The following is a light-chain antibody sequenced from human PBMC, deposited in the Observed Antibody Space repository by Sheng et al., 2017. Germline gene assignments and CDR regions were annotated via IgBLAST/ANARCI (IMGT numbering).Light chain of an antibody. Sequence: QSALTQPPSVSGSPGQSVTISCTGTRSDVGRYNRVSWYQQSPGTAPKLIIYEVTNRPSGVPDRFSGSKSGNTASLTISGLQAEDEAHYYCSSYSTISTRMFGGGTKLTVL. V-gene: IGLV2-18*02. CDR2: EVT. J-gene: IGLJ3*02. CDR1: RSDVGRYNR. CDR3: SSYSTISTRM.